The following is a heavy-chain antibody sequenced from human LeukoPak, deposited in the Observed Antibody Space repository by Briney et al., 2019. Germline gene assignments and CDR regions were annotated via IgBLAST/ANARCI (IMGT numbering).Heavy chain of an antibody. CDR2: IRYDGSNK. V-gene: IGHV3-30*02. J-gene: IGHJ4*02. CDR1: GFTFSSYG. D-gene: IGHD5-12*01. CDR3: AKEPVRGYSGYDYELDY. Sequence: PGGSLRLSCAASGFTFSSYGMHWVRQAPGKGLEWVAFIRYDGSNKYYADSVKGRFTISRDNSKNTLYLQMNSLRAEDTAVYYCAKEPVRGYSGYDYELDYWGQGTLVTVSS.